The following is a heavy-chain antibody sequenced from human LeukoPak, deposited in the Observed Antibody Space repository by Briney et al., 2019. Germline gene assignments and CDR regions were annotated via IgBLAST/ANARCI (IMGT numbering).Heavy chain of an antibody. CDR1: GFTFSSYA. D-gene: IGHD2-2*01. CDR2: ISGSGGST. CDR3: AKDWAPIVVVPAAIHY. Sequence: PGGSLRLSCAASGFTFSSYATSWVRQAPGKGLEWVSAISGSGGSTYYADSVKGRFTISRDNSKNTLYLQMNSLRAEDTAVYYCAKDWAPIVVVPAAIHYWGQGTLVTVSS. J-gene: IGHJ4*02. V-gene: IGHV3-23*01.